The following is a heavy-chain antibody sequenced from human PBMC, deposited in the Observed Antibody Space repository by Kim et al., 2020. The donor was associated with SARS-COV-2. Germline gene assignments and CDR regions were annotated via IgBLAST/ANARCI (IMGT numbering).Heavy chain of an antibody. V-gene: IGHV4-59*01. CDR3: ARGYCSSTSCQLFDY. CDR1: GGSISSYY. CDR2: IYYSGST. J-gene: IGHJ4*02. Sequence: SETLSLTCTVSGGSISSYYWSWIRQPPGKGLEWIGYIYYSGSTNYNPSLKSRVTISVDTSKNQFSLKLSSVTAADTAVYYCARGYCSSTSCQLFDYWGQG. D-gene: IGHD2-2*01.